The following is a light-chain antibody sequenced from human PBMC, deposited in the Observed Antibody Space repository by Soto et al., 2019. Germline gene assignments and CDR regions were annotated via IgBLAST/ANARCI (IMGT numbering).Light chain of an antibody. CDR3: SSYAGSNNYV. CDR1: NSDFGDYNY. CDR2: EVT. Sequence: QSALTQPPSASGSPGQSVTISCTGTNSDFGDYNYVSWYQQHPGKAPKLMIYEVTKRPSGVPDRFSGSKSGNTASLTVSGLQAEDEADYYCSSYAGSNNYVFGTGTKVTVL. V-gene: IGLV2-8*01. J-gene: IGLJ1*01.